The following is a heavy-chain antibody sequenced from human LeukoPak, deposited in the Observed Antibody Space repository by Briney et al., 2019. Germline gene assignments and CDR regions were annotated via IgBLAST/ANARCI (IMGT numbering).Heavy chain of an antibody. CDR2: VYHSGST. D-gene: IGHD3-9*01. V-gene: IGHV4-59*08. Sequence: SETLSLTCTVSGGSISGYYWSWIRQPPGKGLEWIGYVYHSGSTNYHPSLKSRVTISVDTSKNQFSLKLSSVTAADTAVYYCARGLGDSFGFDYWGRGTLVTVSS. CDR1: GGSISGYY. CDR3: ARGLGDSFGFDY. J-gene: IGHJ4*02.